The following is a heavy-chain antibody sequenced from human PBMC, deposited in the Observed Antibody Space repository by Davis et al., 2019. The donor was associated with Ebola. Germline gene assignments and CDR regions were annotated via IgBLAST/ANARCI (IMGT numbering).Heavy chain of an antibody. V-gene: IGHV1-69*06. CDR2: IIPIFGTA. CDR3: ASIAAAFANWFDP. CDR1: RGTFSSYA. Sequence: SVKVSCKASRGTFSSYAISWVRQAPGQGLEWLGGIIPIFGTANYAQKFQGRVTITADKSTSTAYMELSSLRSEDTAVYYCASIAAAFANWFDPWGQGTLVTVSS. D-gene: IGHD6-13*01. J-gene: IGHJ5*02.